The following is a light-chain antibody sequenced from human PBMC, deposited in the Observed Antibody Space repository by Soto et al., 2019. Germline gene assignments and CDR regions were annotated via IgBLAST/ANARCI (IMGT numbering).Light chain of an antibody. CDR3: MQALQTPLYT. CDR2: LAS. CDR1: QSLRHSNGYIY. J-gene: IGKJ2*01. V-gene: IGKV2-28*01. Sequence: DIVMTQSPLSLPVTPGEPASISCRSSQSLRHSNGYIYLDWYLQKPGQSPQLLIYLASNRASGVPDRFGGSGSGTDFTLEISRVEAEDVGVYYCMQALQTPLYTFGQGTKLEIK.